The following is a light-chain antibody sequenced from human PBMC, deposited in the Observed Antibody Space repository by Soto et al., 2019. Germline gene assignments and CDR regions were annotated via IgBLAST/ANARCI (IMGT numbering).Light chain of an antibody. CDR1: SSDVGGYNY. J-gene: IGLJ3*02. CDR3: CSYTCCSYEGTHSFWV. V-gene: IGLV2-11*01. CDR2: DVS. Sequence: QSALTQPRSVSGSPGQSGTISCTGTSSDVGGYNYVSWYQQHPGKDPKVIIYDVSKRPSGVPDRFSGSKSGNTAALTISGLQAEDEADYHCCSYTCCSYEGTHSFWVFGGGTKLTVL.